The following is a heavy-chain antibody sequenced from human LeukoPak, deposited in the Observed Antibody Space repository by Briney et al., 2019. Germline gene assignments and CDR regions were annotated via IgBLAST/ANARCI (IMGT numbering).Heavy chain of an antibody. CDR1: GYTFTSYY. V-gene: IGHV1-46*01. CDR2: INPSGGST. CDR3: ARDRRGYSYGFPAFWFDP. Sequence: ASVKVSCKASGYTFTSYYMHWVRQAPGQGLEWMGIINPSGGSTSYAQKFQGRVTMTRDTSTSTVYMELSSLRSEDTAVYSCARDRRGYSYGFPAFWFDPWGQGTLVTVSS. D-gene: IGHD5-18*01. J-gene: IGHJ5*02.